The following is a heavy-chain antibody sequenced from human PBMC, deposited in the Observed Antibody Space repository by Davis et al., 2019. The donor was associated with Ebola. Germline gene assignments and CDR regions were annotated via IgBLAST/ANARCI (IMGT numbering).Heavy chain of an antibody. CDR3: ARSIHPALGFDY. D-gene: IGHD5-18*01. Sequence: MPSETLSLTCTVSGGSISRSSYTWGWTRQPPGKGLKWIGSIYYGGSSYYNPSLKSRVTISVDTSKNQFSLKLSSVTAADTAVYYCARSIHPALGFDYWGQGTLVTVSS. CDR1: GGSISRSSYT. CDR2: IYYGGSS. J-gene: IGHJ4*02. V-gene: IGHV4-39*01.